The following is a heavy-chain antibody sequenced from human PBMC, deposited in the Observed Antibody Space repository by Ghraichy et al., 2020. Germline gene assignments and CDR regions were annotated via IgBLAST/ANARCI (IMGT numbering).Heavy chain of an antibody. CDR2: ISPNGDYI. D-gene: IGHD3-10*01. V-gene: IGHV3-21*01. J-gene: IGHJ4*02. Sequence: GGSLRLSCAASAFTFRSYTMNWVRQAPGKGLEWVSFISPNGDYIYYTDSMKGRFTISRDNAKDSLSLQMNSLRAEDTAVYFCARDRGDSLLDYWGQGTLVTVSS. CDR1: AFTFRSYT. CDR3: ARDRGDSLLDY.